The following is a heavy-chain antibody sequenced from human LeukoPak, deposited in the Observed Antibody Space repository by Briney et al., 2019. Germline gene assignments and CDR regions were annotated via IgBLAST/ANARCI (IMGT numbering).Heavy chain of an antibody. V-gene: IGHV4-59*11. Sequence: SETLSLTCTVSGGPIDRHYWSWIRQPPGKGLEWLGYVFYPGSTNYNPSLKSRVTMSLDTSRGQFSLRLTSVTAADTAIYYCASRPAGSTWYGVFDYWSQGTLVTVSS. CDR3: ASRPAGSTWYGVFDY. CDR1: GGPIDRHY. J-gene: IGHJ4*02. D-gene: IGHD6-13*01. CDR2: VFYPGST.